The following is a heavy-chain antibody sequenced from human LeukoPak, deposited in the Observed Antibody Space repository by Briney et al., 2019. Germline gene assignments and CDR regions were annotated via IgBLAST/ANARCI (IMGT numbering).Heavy chain of an antibody. CDR3: ARYGDREWHFDL. V-gene: IGHV4-31*03. D-gene: IGHD2-21*02. CDR1: GGSISSSGYS. J-gene: IGHJ2*01. CDR2: IYYSGST. Sequence: PSETLSLTCTVSGGSISSSGYSWSWIRQHPGKGLEWIGYIYYSGSTYYNPSLKSRVTTAVDTSKNQFSLKLSSVTAADTAVYYCARYGDREWHFDLWGRGTLVTVSS.